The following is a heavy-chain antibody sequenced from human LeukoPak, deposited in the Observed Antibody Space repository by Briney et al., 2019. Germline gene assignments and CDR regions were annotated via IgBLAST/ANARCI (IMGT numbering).Heavy chain of an antibody. CDR2: ISSSSSYI. CDR1: GFTFSSYS. CDR3: ARSRLGELSLANSMDV. V-gene: IGHV3-21*01. J-gene: IGHJ6*02. D-gene: IGHD3-16*02. Sequence: GGSLRLSCAASGFTFSSYSMNWVRQAPGKGLEWVSSISSSSSYIYYADSVKGRFTISRDNAKNSLYLQMNSLRAEDTAVYYCARSRLGELSLANSMDVWGQGTTVTVSS.